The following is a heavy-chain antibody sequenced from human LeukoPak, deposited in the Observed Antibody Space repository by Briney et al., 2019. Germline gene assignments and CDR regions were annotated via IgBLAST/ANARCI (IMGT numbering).Heavy chain of an antibody. CDR2: IYTSGST. Sequence: SETLSLTCTVSGGSISSYYWSWIRQPAGKGLEWIGRIYTSGSTNYNPSLKSRVTMSVDTSKNQFSLKLSSVTAADTAVYYSARVTGSGSLTGNWFDPWGQGTLVTVSS. J-gene: IGHJ5*02. V-gene: IGHV4-4*07. CDR1: GGSISSYY. CDR3: ARVTGSGSLTGNWFDP. D-gene: IGHD3-10*01.